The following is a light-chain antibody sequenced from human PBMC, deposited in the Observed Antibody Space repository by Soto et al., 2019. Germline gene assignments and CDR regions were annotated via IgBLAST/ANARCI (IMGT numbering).Light chain of an antibody. J-gene: IGLJ1*01. CDR1: SRDVVVYDY. Sequence: QSALTQPPSASRSPWQSVSISCTGTSRDVVVYDYVSWYQQHPGNAPKLMIYEVTKRPLWVPDRFSGSKSGNTVSLPVSGLQAEDEADYYCSSYAGSDNPYVFGTGTKVTVL. CDR3: SSYAGSDNPYV. CDR2: EVT. V-gene: IGLV2-8*01.